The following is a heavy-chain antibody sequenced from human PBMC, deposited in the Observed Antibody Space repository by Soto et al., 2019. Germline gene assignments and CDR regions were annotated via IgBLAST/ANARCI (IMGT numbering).Heavy chain of an antibody. CDR3: ARGIISSSLVTFDV. CDR1: GFTFSSYI. V-gene: IGHV3-21*01. Sequence: EVQLVESGGGLVKPGGSLRLSCAASGFTFSSYIMHWVRQAPGKGLEWISTISSISTNIYYADSVKGRFTISRDNPKNSLFLQMNSLRAEDMAVYYCARGIISSSLVTFDVWGQGTVVTVS. J-gene: IGHJ3*01. D-gene: IGHD2-2*01. CDR2: ISSISTNI.